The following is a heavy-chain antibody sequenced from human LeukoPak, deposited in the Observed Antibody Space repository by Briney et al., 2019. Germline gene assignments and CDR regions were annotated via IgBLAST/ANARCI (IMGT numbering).Heavy chain of an antibody. CDR2: ISSSSSYT. Sequence: PGGSLRLSCAASGFTFSDYYMSWVRQAPGKGLEWVSYISSSSSYTNYADSVKGRFTISRDNAKNSLYLQMNNLRAEDTAVYYCARDDPVVTEYFQHWGQGTLVTVSS. V-gene: IGHV3-11*05. CDR1: GFTFSDYY. D-gene: IGHD3-22*01. CDR3: ARDDPVVTEYFQH. J-gene: IGHJ1*01.